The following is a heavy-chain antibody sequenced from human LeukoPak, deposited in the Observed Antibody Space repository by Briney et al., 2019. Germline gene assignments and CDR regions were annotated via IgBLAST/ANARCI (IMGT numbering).Heavy chain of an antibody. V-gene: IGHV4-31*03. J-gene: IGHJ6*02. D-gene: IGHD3-9*01. Sequence: SETLSLTCTVSGGSIRGYYWSWIRQHPGKGLGWIGYIFYTGSTYYNPSLKSRVTISLDTSKNQFSLKVNSVTAADTAVYYCARDLVMTGPPDYYYGMDVWGQGTTVIVSS. CDR1: GGSIRGYY. CDR3: ARDLVMTGPPDYYYGMDV. CDR2: IFYTGST.